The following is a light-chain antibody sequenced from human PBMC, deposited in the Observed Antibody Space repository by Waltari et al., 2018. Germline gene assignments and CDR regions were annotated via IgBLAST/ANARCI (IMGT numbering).Light chain of an antibody. CDR2: GAS. V-gene: IGKV1-13*02. CDR1: QNLDNW. J-gene: IGKJ4*01. CDR3: QQLHSYPRA. Sequence: AIQVTQSPSSLSASVGDRVTITCRASQNLDNWLSWNQQEPGKAPNLLIYGASVLESGAPSRFSGSGSGTDFTLTISSLQPEDFATYYCQQLHSYPRAFGGGTKVESK.